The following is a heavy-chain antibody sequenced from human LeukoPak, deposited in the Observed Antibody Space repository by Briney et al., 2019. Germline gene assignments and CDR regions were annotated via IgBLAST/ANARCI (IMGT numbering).Heavy chain of an antibody. CDR3: AREGCSAGTCYAKYFDY. D-gene: IGHD2-15*01. V-gene: IGHV1-46*01. CDR1: GYTFTTYY. J-gene: IGHJ4*02. Sequence: GASVKVSCKASGYTFTTYYMHWVRQAPGQGLEWVGVINPSDDSTNYAQNFQGRVIMTRDPSTSTVYMALSSLRSEDTAVYYCAREGCSAGTCYAKYFDYWGQGTLVTVSS. CDR2: INPSDDST.